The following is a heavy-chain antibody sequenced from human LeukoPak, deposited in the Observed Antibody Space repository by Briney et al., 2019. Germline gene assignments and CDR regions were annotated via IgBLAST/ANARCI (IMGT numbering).Heavy chain of an antibody. D-gene: IGHD3-10*01. CDR2: ISISVGST. CDR1: GVTFSSYA. V-gene: IGHV3-23*01. CDR3: AKGSAPYGSGSYSDY. J-gene: IGHJ4*02. Sequence: PLGSLSLSCAASGVTFSSYAISAGLETPGKRVEYVSAISISVGSTYYSHSVKVRFTISIDNSKNKLYLQMNSLRAEDKAVYYCAKGSAPYGSGSYSDYWGQGTLVTVSS.